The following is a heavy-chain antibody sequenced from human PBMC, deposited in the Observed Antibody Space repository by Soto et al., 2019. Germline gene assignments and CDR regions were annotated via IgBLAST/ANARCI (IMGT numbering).Heavy chain of an antibody. CDR1: GFTFSSYS. D-gene: IGHD1-26*01. CDR3: AKVGGSLSLGFDP. Sequence: PGGSLRLSCAASGFTFSSYSMNWVRQAPGKGLEWVSYISSSSSTTYYADSVKGRFTISRDNSKNTLYLQMNSLRAEDTAVYYCAKVGGSLSLGFDPWGQGTLVTVSS. CDR2: ISSSSSTT. V-gene: IGHV3-48*01. J-gene: IGHJ5*02.